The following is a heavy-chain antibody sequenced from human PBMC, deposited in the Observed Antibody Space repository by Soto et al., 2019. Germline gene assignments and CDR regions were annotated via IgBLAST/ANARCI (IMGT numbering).Heavy chain of an antibody. V-gene: IGHV3-23*01. CDR3: ARGPLVGADYKYYDMDV. CDR2: FRDNAVNT. CDR1: GFTITTA. Sequence: EVQLLESGGGLVQPGGSLRLSCAASGFTITTAMTWVRQAPGKGLEWVSSFRDNAVNTYYADSVKGRFTLSRDNSNNTVYLQMDNLRVEDTAVYHCARGPLVGADYKYYDMDVWGQGTTVTVSS. J-gene: IGHJ6*02. D-gene: IGHD2-15*01.